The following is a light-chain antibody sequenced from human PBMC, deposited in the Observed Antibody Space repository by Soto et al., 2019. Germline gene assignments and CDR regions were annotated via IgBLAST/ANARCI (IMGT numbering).Light chain of an antibody. V-gene: IGKV1-39*01. J-gene: IGKJ2*01. CDR3: QQSYRSPYT. CDR2: GAS. CDR1: QSINIY. Sequence: DIQMTQSPSSLFASVGDRVTVTCRASQSINIYLNWYQQKPGKAPTLLIYGASSLQSGVPSRFSGGGSRTDFTLTISALQPEDFATYYCQQSYRSPYTFGHGTKLEI.